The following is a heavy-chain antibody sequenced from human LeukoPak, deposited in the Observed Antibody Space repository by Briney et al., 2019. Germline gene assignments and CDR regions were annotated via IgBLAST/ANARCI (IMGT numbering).Heavy chain of an antibody. CDR1: GGSFSGYY. Sequence: SETLSLTCAVYGGSFSGYYWSWIRQPTGKGLEWIGEINHSGSTNYNPSLKSRVTISVDTSKNQFSLKLSSVTAADTAVYYCARGSRWVPDYWGQGTLVTVSS. D-gene: IGHD1-26*01. V-gene: IGHV4-34*01. CDR2: INHSGST. J-gene: IGHJ4*02. CDR3: ARGSRWVPDY.